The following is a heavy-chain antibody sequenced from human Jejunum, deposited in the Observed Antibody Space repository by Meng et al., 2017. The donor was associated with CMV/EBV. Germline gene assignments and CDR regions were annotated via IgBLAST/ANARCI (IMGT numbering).Heavy chain of an antibody. V-gene: IGHV1-69*05. CDR3: ARDQEGLNWFDP. Sequence: ASGGTLSSYAIRWVRQAPGQGLEWMGGIIPIFGTANYAQKFQGRVTITTDESTSTAYMELSSLRSEDTAVYYCARDQEGLNWFDPWGQGTLVTVSS. CDR1: GGTLSSYA. J-gene: IGHJ5*02. CDR2: IIPIFGTA.